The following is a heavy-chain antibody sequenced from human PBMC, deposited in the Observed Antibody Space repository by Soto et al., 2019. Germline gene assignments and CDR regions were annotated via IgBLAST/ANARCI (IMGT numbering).Heavy chain of an antibody. CDR2: IYYTGTT. V-gene: IGHV4-59*08. Sequence: QVQLQESGPGLVKPSETLSLTCTVSGGSISDYYWSWIRQPPGKGLEWVGYIYYTGTTTYNPSLKSRLTLSVDTSKNQFSLKLRSVSAADTAVYYCARLGRGLQALDSWGQGTLVTVSS. CDR3: ARLGRGLQALDS. CDR1: GGSISDYY. D-gene: IGHD3-10*01. J-gene: IGHJ4*02.